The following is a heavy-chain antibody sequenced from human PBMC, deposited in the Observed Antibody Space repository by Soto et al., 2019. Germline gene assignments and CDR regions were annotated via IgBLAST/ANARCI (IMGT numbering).Heavy chain of an antibody. J-gene: IGHJ6*02. D-gene: IGHD3-22*01. CDR2: ISSSRSTI. V-gene: IGHV3-48*02. CDR3: ARDEDSSSCYLNYYYYYGMGV. CDR1: GFTFSSYS. Sequence: GGSLRLSCAASGFTFSSYSMNWVRQAPGKGLEWVSYISSSRSTIYYADSVKGRFTISRDNAKNSLYLQMSSLRDEDTAVYYCARDEDSSSCYLNYYYYYGMGVWGQGTTVTGSS.